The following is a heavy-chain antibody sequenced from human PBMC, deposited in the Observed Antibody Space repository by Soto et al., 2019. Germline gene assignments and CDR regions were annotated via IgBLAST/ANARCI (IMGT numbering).Heavy chain of an antibody. Sequence: VQLVESGGGLVQPGGSLRLSCAASGLTVSNNHMSWVRQAPGRGLEWVSVIYSGGSTHNADSVKGRFTISRDNSKNTLYLQMNSLRVEDTAVYYCARDRDGLDYWGQGTLVTVSS. J-gene: IGHJ4*02. CDR1: GLTVSNNH. V-gene: IGHV3-66*01. CDR3: ARDRDGLDY. CDR2: IYSGGST.